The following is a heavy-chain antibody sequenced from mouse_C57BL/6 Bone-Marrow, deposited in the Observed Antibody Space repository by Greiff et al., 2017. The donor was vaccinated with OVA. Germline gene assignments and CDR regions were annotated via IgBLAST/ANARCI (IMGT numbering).Heavy chain of an antibody. V-gene: IGHV1-81*01. CDR2: IYPRSGNT. CDR3: ARGVFGDGYRFDY. Sequence: VKLMESGAELARPGASVKLSCKASGYTFTSYGISWVKQRTGQGLEWIGEIYPRSGNTYYNEKFKGKATLTADKSSSTAYMELRSLTSEDSAVYFCARGVFGDGYRFDYWGQGTTLTVSS. J-gene: IGHJ2*01. D-gene: IGHD2-3*01. CDR1: GYTFTSYG.